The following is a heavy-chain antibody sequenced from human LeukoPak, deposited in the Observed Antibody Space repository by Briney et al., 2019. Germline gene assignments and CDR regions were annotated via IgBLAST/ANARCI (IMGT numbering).Heavy chain of an antibody. D-gene: IGHD2-2*02. V-gene: IGHV4-4*02. CDR1: GGSISSNNW. CDR2: TYYDGSA. CDR3: ARNTARPPDSFDI. Sequence: PSETLSLTCAVSGGSISSNNWWGWVRQPPGKAPEWIGSTYYDGSAYYNPSLKSRVIIFVDMSKNQFSLRLRSVTAADTAMYYCARNTARPPDSFDIWGQGTVVTVSS. J-gene: IGHJ3*02.